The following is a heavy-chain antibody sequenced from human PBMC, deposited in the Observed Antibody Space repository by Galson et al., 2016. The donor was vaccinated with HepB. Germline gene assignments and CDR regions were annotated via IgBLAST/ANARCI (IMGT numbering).Heavy chain of an antibody. CDR2: IWYDGSDK. CDR1: GFTFSSYG. Sequence: SLRLSCAASGFTFSSYGMHWVRQAPGKGLEWVAVIWYDGSDKYYADPVKGRFTIPRDNSKNTLYLQMNSRRAEDTAVYYCARSGREAAGFDYWGQGTLVTVSS. D-gene: IGHD6-13*01. V-gene: IGHV3-33*01. CDR3: ARSGREAAGFDY. J-gene: IGHJ4*02.